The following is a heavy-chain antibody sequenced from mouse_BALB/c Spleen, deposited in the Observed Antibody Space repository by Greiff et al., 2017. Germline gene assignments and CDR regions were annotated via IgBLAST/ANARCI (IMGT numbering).Heavy chain of an antibody. Sequence: EVQRVESGGGLVKPGGSLKLSCAASGFAFSSYDMSWVRQTPEKRLEWVAYISSGGGSTYYPDTVKGRFTISRDNAKNTLYLQMSSLKSEDTAMYYCARQRVGWFAYWGQGTLVTVSA. D-gene: IGHD1-1*02. J-gene: IGHJ3*01. CDR3: ARQRVGWFAY. CDR2: ISSGGGST. V-gene: IGHV5-12-1*01. CDR1: GFAFSSYD.